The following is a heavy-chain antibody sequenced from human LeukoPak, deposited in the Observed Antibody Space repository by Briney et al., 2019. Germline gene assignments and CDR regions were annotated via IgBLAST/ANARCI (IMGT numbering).Heavy chain of an antibody. V-gene: IGHV3-30*03. CDR1: GFTFSRYG. CDR2: ISYDESDK. J-gene: IGHJ6*02. D-gene: IGHD3-10*01. Sequence: QPGGSLRLSCVVSGFTFSRYGMYWVRQAPGKGLEWVAVISYDESDKCYTDSVKGRFSVSRDISKNTVWLQMNSLKVEDTAIYYCVTPSGSYHRYYYGMDVWGQGTTVTVSS. CDR3: VTPSGSYHRYYYGMDV.